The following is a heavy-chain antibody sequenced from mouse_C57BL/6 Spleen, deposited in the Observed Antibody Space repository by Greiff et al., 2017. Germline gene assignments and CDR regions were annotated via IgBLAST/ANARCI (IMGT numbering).Heavy chain of an antibody. CDR2: IDPETGGT. Sequence: VQLQQSGAELVRPGASVKLSCKASGYTFTDYEMHWVKQTPVHGLEWIGAIDPETGGTAYNQKFKGKAILTADKSSSTAYMELHSLTSEVSAVSYCTPTWAWFSYWGQGTLVTVSA. CDR1: GYTFTDYE. J-gene: IGHJ3*01. V-gene: IGHV1-15*01. CDR3: TPTWAWFSY. D-gene: IGHD2-10*01.